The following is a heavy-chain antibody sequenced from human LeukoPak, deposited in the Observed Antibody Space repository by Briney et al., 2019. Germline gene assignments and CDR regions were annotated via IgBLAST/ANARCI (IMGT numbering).Heavy chain of an antibody. Sequence: PGGSLRLSCAASGFTFSSYAMHWVRQAPGKGLEWVAVISYDGSNKYYADSVKGRFTISRDNSKNTLYLQMNSLRAEDTAVYYCARASGESLGYWGRGTLVTVSS. J-gene: IGHJ4*02. CDR1: GFTFSSYA. V-gene: IGHV3-30-3*01. D-gene: IGHD3-10*01. CDR3: ARASGESLGY. CDR2: ISYDGSNK.